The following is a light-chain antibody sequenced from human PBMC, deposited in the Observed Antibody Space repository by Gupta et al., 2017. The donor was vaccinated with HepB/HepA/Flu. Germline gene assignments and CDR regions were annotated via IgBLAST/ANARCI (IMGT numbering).Light chain of an antibody. CDR1: QSVTSD. V-gene: IGKV3-11*01. CDR3: QERSNWPRIT. CDR2: DAS. J-gene: IGKJ3*01. Sequence: EIVLTQSPATLSLSPGDRATLSCRASQSVTSDLAWYQQKPGQAPRLLIYDASNRATGIPGRFSGSGYGTDFTLTISSRELEDFAVYYCQERSNWPRITFGHGTKLDIK.